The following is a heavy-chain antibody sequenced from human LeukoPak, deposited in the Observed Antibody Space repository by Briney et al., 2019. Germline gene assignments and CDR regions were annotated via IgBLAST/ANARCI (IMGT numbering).Heavy chain of an antibody. CDR1: GGRFKSYG. Sequence: ASVKVSCKTTGGRFKSYGFSWVRQAPGQGLEWMGGIIPVFDRPNYAQKFEGRVTITADKSTNTTHMEISRLTSDDTAVYYCARDAQWELRAFDVWGRGTMVIVSS. CDR2: IIPVFDRP. D-gene: IGHD1-7*01. CDR3: ARDAQWELRAFDV. V-gene: IGHV1-69*06. J-gene: IGHJ3*01.